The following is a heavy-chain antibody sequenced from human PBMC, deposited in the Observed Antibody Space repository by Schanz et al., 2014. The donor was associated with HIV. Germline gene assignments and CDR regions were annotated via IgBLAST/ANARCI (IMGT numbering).Heavy chain of an antibody. J-gene: IGHJ3*01. V-gene: IGHV3-30*09. CDR1: GLTFSSSI. CDR2: MSHDGFSK. CDR3: AREGESSGRAGLFDL. D-gene: IGHD6-19*01. Sequence: QVQLVESGGGVVQPGRSLRLSCTASGLTFSSSIMHWVRQAPGKGLEWVAGMSHDGFSKYFADSVKGRFAISREDFKNTVHLQMDSLRPEDTAVYYCAREGESSGRAGLFDLWGQGAMVTVSS.